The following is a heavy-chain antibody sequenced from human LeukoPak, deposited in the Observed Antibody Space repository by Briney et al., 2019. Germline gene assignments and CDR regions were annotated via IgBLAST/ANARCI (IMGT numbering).Heavy chain of an antibody. Sequence: GGSLRLSCAASGFTFSSYSMNWVRQAPGKGLEWVSSISSSSSYIYYADSVKGRFTISRDNSENTVNLQMNSLRAEDTAVYYCAKVRAYTYDSGLDYWGQGTLVTVSS. CDR1: GFTFSSYS. CDR3: AKVRAYTYDSGLDY. CDR2: ISSSSSYI. J-gene: IGHJ4*02. V-gene: IGHV3-21*04. D-gene: IGHD5-18*01.